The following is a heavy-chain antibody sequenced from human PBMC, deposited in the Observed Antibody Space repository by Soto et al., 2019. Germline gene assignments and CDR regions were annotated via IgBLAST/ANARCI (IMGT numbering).Heavy chain of an antibody. CDR2: IYHSGST. Sequence: QVQLQESGPGLVKPSGTLSLTCAVSGGSISSSNWWSWVRQPPGKGLEWIGEIYHSGSTNYNPSRRRRVTISVDKSKNQLSLQLSSVTAADAAVYYCARGDIRFLEWPDAFDLWGQGTMVTVSS. CDR1: GGSISSSNW. D-gene: IGHD3-3*01. V-gene: IGHV4-4*02. J-gene: IGHJ3*01. CDR3: ARGDIRFLEWPDAFDL.